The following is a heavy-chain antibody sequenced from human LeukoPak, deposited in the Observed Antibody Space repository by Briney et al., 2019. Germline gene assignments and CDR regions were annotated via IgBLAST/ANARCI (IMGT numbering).Heavy chain of an antibody. CDR3: ARRGHGYGSPFDY. CDR1: GFTFSSYS. V-gene: IGHV3-21*01. J-gene: IGHJ4*02. D-gene: IGHD5-18*01. CDR2: ISSSSSYI. Sequence: GGSLRLSCAASGFTFSSYSMNWVHQAPGKGLEWVSSISSSSSYIYYADSVKGRFTISRDNAKNSLYLQMNSLRAEDTAVYYCARRGHGYGSPFDYWGQGTLVTVSS.